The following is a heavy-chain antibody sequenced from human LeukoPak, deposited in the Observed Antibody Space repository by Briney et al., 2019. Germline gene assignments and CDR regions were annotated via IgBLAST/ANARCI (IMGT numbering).Heavy chain of an antibody. D-gene: IGHD3-3*01. J-gene: IGHJ6*03. CDR1: GFTFSSYG. CDR2: ISYDGSNK. V-gene: IGHV3-30*18. CDR3: AKSGYYDFWSGYWDYYYYYTDV. Sequence: GGSLRLSCAASGFTFSSYGMHWVRQAPGKGLEWVAVISYDGSNKYYADSVKGRFTISRDNSKNTLYLQMNSLRAEDTAVYYCAKSGYYDFWSGYWDYYYYYTDVWGKGTTVTISS.